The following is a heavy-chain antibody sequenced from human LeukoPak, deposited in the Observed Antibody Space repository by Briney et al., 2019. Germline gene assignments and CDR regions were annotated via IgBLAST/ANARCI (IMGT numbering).Heavy chain of an antibody. CDR1: GGSISSGGYY. V-gene: IGHV4-31*03. CDR3: ARVESMGDYFDS. J-gene: IGHJ4*02. D-gene: IGHD3-16*01. Sequence: PSQTLSLTCTVSGGSISSGGYYWSWIRQHPGKGLEWIGYIYYSGSTYYNPSLKSRVTISVDTSKNQFSLKLSSVTAADTAVYYCARVESMGDYFDSWGQGTLVTVSS. CDR2: IYYSGST.